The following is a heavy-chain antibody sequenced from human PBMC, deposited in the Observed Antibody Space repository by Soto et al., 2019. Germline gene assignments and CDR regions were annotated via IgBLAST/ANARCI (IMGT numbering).Heavy chain of an antibody. V-gene: IGHV1-18*01. J-gene: IGHJ4*02. CDR3: ARGRYVDY. CDR2: ISAHNGNT. Sequence: QVHLVQSGAEVKKPGASVKVSCKGSGYTFTSYGITWVRQAPGQGLEWMGWISAHNGNTNYAQKLQGRGTVTRDTSASTAYMELRSLRSDERAVYYCARGRYVDYWGQGALVTVSS. D-gene: IGHD1-1*01. CDR1: GYTFTSYG.